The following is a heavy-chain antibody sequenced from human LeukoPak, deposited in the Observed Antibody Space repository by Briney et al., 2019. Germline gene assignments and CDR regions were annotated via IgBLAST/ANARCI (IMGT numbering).Heavy chain of an antibody. CDR2: ISSSSSYI. CDR3: ARADYDILTGYTYYFDY. Sequence: GGSLRLSCAASGFTFSSNSMNWVRQAPGKGLEWVSSISSSSSYIYYADSVKGRFTISRDNAKNSLYLQMNSLRAEDTAVYYCARADYDILTGYTYYFDYWGQGTLVTVSS. CDR1: GFTFSSNS. J-gene: IGHJ4*02. D-gene: IGHD3-9*01. V-gene: IGHV3-21*01.